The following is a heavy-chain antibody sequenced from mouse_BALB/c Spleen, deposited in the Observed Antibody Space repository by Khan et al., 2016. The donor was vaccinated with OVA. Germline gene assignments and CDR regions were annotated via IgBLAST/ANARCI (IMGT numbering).Heavy chain of an antibody. Sequence: VQLQQSGAGLVKPGASVKLSCKASGYTFTSYYMYWVKQRPGQGLEWIGEINPGDGDTNFNEKFMIKATLTVDKSSSTSYMQLSSLTSEDSAVYYCTRSGYGTFAYWGQGTLVTVSA. D-gene: IGHD2-1*01. J-gene: IGHJ3*01. V-gene: IGHV1S81*02. CDR2: INPGDGDT. CDR3: TRSGYGTFAY. CDR1: GYTFTSYY.